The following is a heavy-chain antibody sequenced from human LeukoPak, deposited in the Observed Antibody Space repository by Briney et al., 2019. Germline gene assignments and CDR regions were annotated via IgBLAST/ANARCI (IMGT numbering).Heavy chain of an antibody. J-gene: IGHJ6*03. D-gene: IGHD6-19*01. CDR3: ASGVAGTLYYYYYVDV. CDR1: GYSISSVYY. CDR2: IYYSGST. Sequence: SETLSLTCTVSGYSISSVYYWGWIRQPPGKGLEWIGSIYYSGSTYCNPSLKSRVTISVDTSKNQFSLKLSSVTAADTAVYYCASGVAGTLYYYYYVDVWGKGTTITVSS. V-gene: IGHV4-38-2*02.